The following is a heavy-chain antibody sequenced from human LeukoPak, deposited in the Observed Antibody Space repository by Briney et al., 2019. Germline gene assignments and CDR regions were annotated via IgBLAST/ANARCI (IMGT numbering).Heavy chain of an antibody. CDR3: ARAWLGEDYFDY. J-gene: IGHJ4*02. CDR2: INHSGST. Sequence: SETLSLTCTVSGGSISTYYWSWIRQPPGKGLEWIGEINHSGSTNYNPSLQSRVTISVDTSTNRFSLKLTSVTAADTAVYYCARAWLGEDYFDYWGQGTLVTVSS. V-gene: IGHV4-34*01. D-gene: IGHD6-19*01. CDR1: GGSISTYY.